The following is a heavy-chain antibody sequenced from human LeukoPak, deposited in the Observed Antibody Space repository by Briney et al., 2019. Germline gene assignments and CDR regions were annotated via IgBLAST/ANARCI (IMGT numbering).Heavy chain of an antibody. V-gene: IGHV1-18*01. CDR3: ARDTYPYCGGDCYSGD. CDR2: ISAYNGNT. Sequence: GASVKVSCKASGYTLTSYGISWVRQAPGQGLEWMGWISAYNGNTNYAQKLQGRVTMTTDTSTSTAYMELRSLRSDDTAVYYCARDTYPYCGGDCYSGDWGQGTLVTVSS. CDR1: GYTLTSYG. J-gene: IGHJ4*02. D-gene: IGHD2-21*02.